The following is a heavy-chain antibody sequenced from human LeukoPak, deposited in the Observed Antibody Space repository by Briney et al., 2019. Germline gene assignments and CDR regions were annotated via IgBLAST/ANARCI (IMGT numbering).Heavy chain of an antibody. CDR1: GGSFSGYY. CDR2: INHSGST. Sequence: SETLSLTCAVYGGSFSGYYWSWIRQPPGKGLEWIGEINHSGSTNYNPSLKSRVTISVDTSKNQFSLKLSSVTAADTAVYYCARARLRLRPLDAFDIWGQGTMATVSS. CDR3: ARARLRLRPLDAFDI. V-gene: IGHV4-34*01. J-gene: IGHJ3*02. D-gene: IGHD3-16*01.